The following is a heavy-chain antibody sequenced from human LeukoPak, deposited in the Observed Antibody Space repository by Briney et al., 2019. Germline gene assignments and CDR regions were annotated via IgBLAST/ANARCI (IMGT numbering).Heavy chain of an antibody. Sequence: GGSLRLSCAASGFSFNGYSMNWVRQAPGRGLEWVSSVSRSSSYTYYADSVKGRFTISRDNAKNSLYLQMNSLRVEDTAVYYCAKDLSPGIAVAKDAFDIWGQGTMVTVSS. D-gene: IGHD6-19*01. CDR3: AKDLSPGIAVAKDAFDI. V-gene: IGHV3-21*01. CDR1: GFSFNGYS. CDR2: VSRSSSYT. J-gene: IGHJ3*02.